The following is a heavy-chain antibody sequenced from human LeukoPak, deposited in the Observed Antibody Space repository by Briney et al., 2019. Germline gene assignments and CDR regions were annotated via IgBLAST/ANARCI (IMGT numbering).Heavy chain of an antibody. J-gene: IGHJ4*02. Sequence: ASVKVSCKASGFTFTSSAMRWVRQARGQRLEWIGWIVIGSGNTNYAQKFQERVTITRDMSTSTAYMELSSLRSEDTAVYYCEAEYHHVSGFYYWGQGTLVTVSS. CDR2: IVIGSGNT. CDR1: GFTFTSSA. D-gene: IGHD1-14*01. V-gene: IGHV1-58*02. CDR3: EAEYHHVSGFYY.